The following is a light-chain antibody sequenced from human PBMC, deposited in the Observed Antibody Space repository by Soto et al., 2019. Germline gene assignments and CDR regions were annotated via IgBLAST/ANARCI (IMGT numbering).Light chain of an antibody. CDR2: DAY. CDR1: QTVDRY. V-gene: IGKV3-11*01. Sequence: EVVLTQSPDTLSLSPGETDTLSCRASQTVDRYVAWYQQKVGQAPRLLLYDAYTRATGVGARFTGSGSATDFSLNIASLEHEDFAVYYCQQRGKWPSTFGPRNKVEMK. CDR3: QQRGKWPST. J-gene: IGKJ2*02.